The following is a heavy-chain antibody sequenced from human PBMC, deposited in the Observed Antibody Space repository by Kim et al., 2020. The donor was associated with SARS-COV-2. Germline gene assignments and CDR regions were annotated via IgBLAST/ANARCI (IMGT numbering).Heavy chain of an antibody. CDR3: EDDIGWGFHH. J-gene: IGHJ4*02. V-gene: IGHV3-7*01. Sequence: GGSLRLSCAASGFTFSTYWMSWVRQAPGKGLEWVANIKEGGSEIGYMESVKGRFTISRDNAKSSVYLQMNSLRVEDTAIYFCEDDIGWGFHHWGQGTLVT. D-gene: IGHD1-1*01. CDR2: IKEGGSEI. CDR1: GFTFSTYW.